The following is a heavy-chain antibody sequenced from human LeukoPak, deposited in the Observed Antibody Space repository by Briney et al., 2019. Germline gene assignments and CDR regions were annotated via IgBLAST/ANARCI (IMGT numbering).Heavy chain of an antibody. CDR3: AREGSTMVRGVLTRNWFDP. V-gene: IGHV3-21*01. D-gene: IGHD3-10*01. Sequence: GGSLRLSCAASGFTFSSYSMNWVRQAPGKGLEWVSSISSSSSYIYYADSVKGRFTISRDNAKNSLYLQMNSLRAEDTAVYYCAREGSTMVRGVLTRNWFDPWGQGTLVTVSS. CDR1: GFTFSSYS. J-gene: IGHJ5*02. CDR2: ISSSSSYI.